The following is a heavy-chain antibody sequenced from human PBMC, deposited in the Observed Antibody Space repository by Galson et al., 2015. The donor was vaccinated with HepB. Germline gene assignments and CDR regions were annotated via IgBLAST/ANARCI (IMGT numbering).Heavy chain of an antibody. CDR3: ARANYYGSGSYYIENWFDP. CDR2: IIPILGIA. D-gene: IGHD3-10*01. CDR1: GGTFSSYA. Sequence: SVKVSCKASGGTFSSYAISWVRQAPGQGLEWMGGIIPILGIANYAQKFQGRVTITADKSTSTAYMELSSLRSEDTAVYYCARANYYGSGSYYIENWFDPWGQGTLVTVSS. J-gene: IGHJ5*02. V-gene: IGHV1-69*10.